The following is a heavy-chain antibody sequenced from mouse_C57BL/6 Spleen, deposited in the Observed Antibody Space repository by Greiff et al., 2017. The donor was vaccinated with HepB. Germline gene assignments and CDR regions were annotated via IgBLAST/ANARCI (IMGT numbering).Heavy chain of an antibody. J-gene: IGHJ3*01. D-gene: IGHD4-1*01. Sequence: VQLQQSGPELVKPWASVKISCKASGYTFTDYYMNWVKQSHGKSLEWIGDINPNNGGTSYNQKFKGKATLTVDKSSSTAYMELRSLTSEDSAVYYCARANWDGWFAYWGQGTLVTVSA. CDR1: GYTFTDYY. CDR3: ARANWDGWFAY. V-gene: IGHV1-26*01. CDR2: INPNNGGT.